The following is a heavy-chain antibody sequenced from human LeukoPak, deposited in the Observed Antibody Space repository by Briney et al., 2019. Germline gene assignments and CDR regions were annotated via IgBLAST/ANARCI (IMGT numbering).Heavy chain of an antibody. V-gene: IGHV3-33*01. CDR3: ATAVAAS. D-gene: IGHD6-19*01. Sequence: GGSLRLSGAASGFTFSSYGMHWVRQAPGKGLEWVAVIWYDGSNKYYADSVKGRFTISRDNSKNTLYLQMNSLRAEDTAVYYCATAVAASWGQGTLVTVSS. CDR2: IWYDGSNK. CDR1: GFTFSSYG. J-gene: IGHJ5*02.